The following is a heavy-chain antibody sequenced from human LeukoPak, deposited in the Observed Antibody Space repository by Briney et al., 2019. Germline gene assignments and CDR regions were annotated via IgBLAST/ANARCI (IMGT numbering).Heavy chain of an antibody. CDR1: GFTFDDYG. D-gene: IGHD3-22*01. CDR3: ARGFYYDSGATWRAFNI. V-gene: IGHV3-20*04. Sequence: GGSLRLSCAASGFTFDDYGMSWVRQAPGKGLEWVSGINWNGGSTGYADSVKGRFTISRDNAKNSLYLQVNSLRAEDTALYYCARGFYYDSGATWRAFNIWRQGTMVTVSS. J-gene: IGHJ3*02. CDR2: INWNGGST.